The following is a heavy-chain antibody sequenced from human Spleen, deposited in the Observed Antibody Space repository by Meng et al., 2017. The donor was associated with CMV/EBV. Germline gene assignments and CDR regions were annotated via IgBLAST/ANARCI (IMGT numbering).Heavy chain of an antibody. D-gene: IGHD3-3*01. J-gene: IGHJ5*02. V-gene: IGHV3-11*01. CDR1: GFAFSDYA. Sequence: SGFAFSDYAMSWVRQPPGTGPEWISYMSSSGNTMSYADSVKGRFTISRDNAKNLLFLQMDSLRAEDTAVYYCAREQTTMFGGTWFDPWGQGTLVTVSS. CDR3: AREQTTMFGGTWFDP. CDR2: MSSSGNTM.